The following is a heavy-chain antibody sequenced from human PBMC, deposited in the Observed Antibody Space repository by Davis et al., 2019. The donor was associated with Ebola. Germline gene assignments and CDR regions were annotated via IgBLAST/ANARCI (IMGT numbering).Heavy chain of an antibody. V-gene: IGHV5-10-1*01. CDR2: IDPSDSYT. CDR1: GYSFTSYW. D-gene: IGHD4-17*01. J-gene: IGHJ3*02. Sequence: GESLKISCQGSGYSFTSYWISWVRQMPGKGLEWMGRIDPSDSYTNYSPSFQGHVTISADKSISTAYLQWSSLKASDTAMYYWARRTDYGDAVDIWGQGTMVTVSS. CDR3: ARRTDYGDAVDI.